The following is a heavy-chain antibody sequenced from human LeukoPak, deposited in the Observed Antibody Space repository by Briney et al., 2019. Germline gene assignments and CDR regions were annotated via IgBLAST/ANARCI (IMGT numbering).Heavy chain of an antibody. CDR2: IYTSGST. J-gene: IGHJ4*02. CDR3: ATDDYDSAVYSY. V-gene: IGHV4-4*07. Sequence: PSETLSLTCTVSGGSIRSSYWSWFRQPAGKGLEWIGRIYTSGSTNYNPSLKSRVTVSLDTSKNHFSLNLRSVTAADTAVYFCATDDYDSAVYSYWGQGTLVTVSS. CDR1: GGSIRSSY. D-gene: IGHD3-22*01.